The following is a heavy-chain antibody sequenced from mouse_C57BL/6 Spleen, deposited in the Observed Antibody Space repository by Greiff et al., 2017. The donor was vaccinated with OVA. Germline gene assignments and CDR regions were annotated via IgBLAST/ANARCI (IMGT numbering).Heavy chain of an antibody. CDR2: IDPETGGT. CDR1: GYTFTDYE. CDR3: TRIFITTVVGRGYFDV. V-gene: IGHV1-15*01. D-gene: IGHD1-1*01. J-gene: IGHJ1*03. Sequence: QVQLQQSGAELVRPGASVTLSCKASGYTFTDYEMHWVKQTPVHGLEWIGAIDPETGGTAYNQKFKGKAILTADKSSSTAYMELRSLTSEDSAVYYCTRIFITTVVGRGYFDVWGTGTTVTVSS.